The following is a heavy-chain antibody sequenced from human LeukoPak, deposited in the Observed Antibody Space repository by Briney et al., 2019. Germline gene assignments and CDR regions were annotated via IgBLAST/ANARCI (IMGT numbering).Heavy chain of an antibody. D-gene: IGHD2-15*01. CDR3: ARSLVGDCSGGSCYSGY. CDR2: ISSSSTYI. CDR1: GFTFRSYS. Sequence: GSLRLSCAASGFTFRSYSMNWVRQAPGGGLEWVSSISSSSTYIYYADSMKGRFTTSRDNANNSLYLQMNSLTAEDTAVYYCARSLVGDCSGGSCYSGYWGQGTLVTVSS. V-gene: IGHV3-21*01. J-gene: IGHJ4*02.